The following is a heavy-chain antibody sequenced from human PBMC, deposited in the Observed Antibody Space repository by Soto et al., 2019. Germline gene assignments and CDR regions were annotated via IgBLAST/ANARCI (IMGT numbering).Heavy chain of an antibody. J-gene: IGHJ4*02. CDR1: GFTFRNYW. D-gene: IGHD5-18*01. CDR2: FKLVGSET. Sequence: GGSLRLSCAASGFTFRNYWMSWVRQAPGKGLEWVFSFKLVGSETSSVVFVRGLFTSSRDNAENSLDLQMHSLRADDTAVYFCAKGYGYYFDSWGQGTQVTVSS. V-gene: IGHV3-7*03. CDR3: AKGYGYYFDS.